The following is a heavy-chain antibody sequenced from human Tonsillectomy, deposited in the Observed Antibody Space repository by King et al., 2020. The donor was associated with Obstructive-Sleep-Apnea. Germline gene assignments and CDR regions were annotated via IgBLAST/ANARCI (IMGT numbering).Heavy chain of an antibody. J-gene: IGHJ3*02. Sequence: VQLQESGPGLVKPSETLSLTCTVSGGSISSYYWSWIRQPPGKGLEWIGYIYYSGSTNYNPSLQSRVTISVDTSKNQFSLKLSSVTAADTAVYYCARGHGYRGAFDIWGQGTMVTVSS. V-gene: IGHV4-59*01. CDR2: IYYSGST. D-gene: IGHD5-24*01. CDR3: ARGHGYRGAFDI. CDR1: GGSISSYY.